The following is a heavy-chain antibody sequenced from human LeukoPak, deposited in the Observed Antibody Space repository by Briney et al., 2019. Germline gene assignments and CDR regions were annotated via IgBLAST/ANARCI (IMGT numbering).Heavy chain of an antibody. D-gene: IGHD4-11*01. Sequence: GGSLRLSCAASGFTVSSNYMSWVRQAPGKGLEWVSVIYSGGSTYYADSVKGRFTISRDDSKNTLYLQMNSLRAEDTAVYYCAREGYSNSYYYYYYMDVWGKGTTVTVSS. CDR1: GFTVSSNY. V-gene: IGHV3-66*02. CDR3: AREGYSNSYYYYYYMDV. CDR2: IYSGGST. J-gene: IGHJ6*03.